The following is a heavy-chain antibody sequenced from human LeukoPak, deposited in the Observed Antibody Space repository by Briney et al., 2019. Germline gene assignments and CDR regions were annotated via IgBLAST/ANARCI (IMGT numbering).Heavy chain of an antibody. CDR1: GGSISSGDYY. V-gene: IGHV4-30-4*01. CDR2: MYYSGST. Sequence: SQTLSLTCTVSGGSISSGDYYWSWIRLPPGKGLEWIAYMYYSGSTYYNPSLKSRVTMSADTSKNQLSLRLSSVTAADTAVYYCARPYYYDSRIDPWGQGILVTVSS. D-gene: IGHD3-22*01. J-gene: IGHJ5*02. CDR3: ARPYYYDSRIDP.